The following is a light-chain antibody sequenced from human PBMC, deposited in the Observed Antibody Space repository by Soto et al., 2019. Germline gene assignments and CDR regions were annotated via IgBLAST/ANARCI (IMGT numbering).Light chain of an antibody. J-gene: IGKJ1*01. CDR1: LTISSY. CDR3: QQNYSTPGT. V-gene: IGKV1-39*01. CDR2: AAS. Sequence: SQMTQSPSCLSAAVGARVTIPCRSILTISSYLNLYQQKPGKAPILLIYAASNLQGGVPSRFSGSGSGADFTLTISSLHAEDFATYCYQQNYSTPGTFGQGTKVDIK.